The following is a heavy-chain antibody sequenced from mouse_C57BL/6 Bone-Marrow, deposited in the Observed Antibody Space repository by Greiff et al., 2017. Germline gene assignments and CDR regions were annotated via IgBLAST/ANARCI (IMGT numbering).Heavy chain of an antibody. J-gene: IGHJ4*01. CDR2: IYPRSGNT. CDR3: AIEGQLRPYYAMDY. Sequence: VQLQQSGAELARPGASVKLSCKASGYTFTSYGISWVKQRTGQGLEWIGEIYPRSGNTYYNEKFKGKATLTADKSSSTAYMELRSLTSEDSAVYFCAIEGQLRPYYAMDYWGQGTSVTVSS. CDR1: GYTFTSYG. V-gene: IGHV1-81*01. D-gene: IGHD3-2*02.